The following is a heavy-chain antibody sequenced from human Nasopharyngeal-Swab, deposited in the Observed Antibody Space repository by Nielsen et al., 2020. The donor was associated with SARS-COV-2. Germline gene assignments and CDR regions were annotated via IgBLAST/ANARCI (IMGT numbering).Heavy chain of an antibody. CDR1: GFTFSDYG. Sequence: GGSLRLSCAASGFTFSDYGMNWVRQAPGRGLEWVSGISGSGYSTYYADSVKGRFTSSRDNSKNTLYLQMNSLRAEDTAVYYCAKVPEPGGCQVFSWFDPWGQGTLVTVSS. D-gene: IGHD1-14*01. CDR3: AKVPEPGGCQVFSWFDP. CDR2: ISGSGYST. V-gene: IGHV3-23*01. J-gene: IGHJ5*02.